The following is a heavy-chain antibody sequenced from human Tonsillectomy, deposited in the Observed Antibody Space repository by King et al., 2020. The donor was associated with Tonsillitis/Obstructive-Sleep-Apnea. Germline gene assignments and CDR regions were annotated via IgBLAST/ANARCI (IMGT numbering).Heavy chain of an antibody. Sequence: QLVQSGGGVVQPGRSLRLSCAASGFTFSSYAMHWVRQAPGKGLEWVAVISYDGSNKYYADSVKGRFTISRDNSKNKLYLQMNSLRAEDTAVYYCARPSPVGYCSGGICYSPNFYYWGQGTLVTVSS. D-gene: IGHD2-15*01. J-gene: IGHJ4*02. V-gene: IGHV3-30*04. CDR1: GFTFSSYA. CDR3: ARPSPVGYCSGGICYSPNFYY. CDR2: ISYDGSNK.